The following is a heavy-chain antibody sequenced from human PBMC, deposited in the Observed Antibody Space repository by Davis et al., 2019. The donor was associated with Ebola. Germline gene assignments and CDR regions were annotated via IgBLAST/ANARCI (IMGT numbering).Heavy chain of an antibody. CDR3: ARGIKPTYYFDY. Sequence: MPSETLSLTCAVYGGSFSGYYWSWIRQPPGKGLEWIGEINHSGSTNYNPSLKSRVTISVDTSKNQFSLKLSSVTAADTAVYYCARGIKPTYYFDYWGQGTLVTVSS. CDR1: GGSFSGYY. D-gene: IGHD3-16*01. CDR2: INHSGST. J-gene: IGHJ4*02. V-gene: IGHV4-34*01.